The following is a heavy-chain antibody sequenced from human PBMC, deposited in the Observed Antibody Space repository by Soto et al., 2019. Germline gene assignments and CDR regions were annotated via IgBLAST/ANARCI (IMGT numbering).Heavy chain of an antibody. J-gene: IGHJ6*02. CDR1: GYTFTSYG. CDR2: INAYNGNT. V-gene: IGHV1-18*01. Sequence: ASVKVSCKASGYTFTSYGISWVRQAPGQGLEWMGWINAYNGNTNNAQKLQGRATMTTDTSTSTAYMELRSLRSADTAVHYCARVRWSGYSTRDYYYYGMDVWGQGTTVTVSS. D-gene: IGHD3-3*01. CDR3: ARVRWSGYSTRDYYYYGMDV.